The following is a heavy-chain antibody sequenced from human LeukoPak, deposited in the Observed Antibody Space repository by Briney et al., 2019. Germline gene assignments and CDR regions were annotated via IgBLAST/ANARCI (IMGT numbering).Heavy chain of an antibody. D-gene: IGHD6-13*01. Sequence: SETLSLTCAVYGGSFSGYYWSWIRQPPGKGLEWIGEINHSGSTNYNPSLKSRVTISVDTSKNQFSLKLSSVTAADTAVYYCARDVRSSSWCGYYYYYYMDVWGKGTTVTVSS. CDR3: ARDVRSSSWCGYYYYYYMDV. J-gene: IGHJ6*03. CDR1: GGSFSGYY. CDR2: INHSGST. V-gene: IGHV4-34*01.